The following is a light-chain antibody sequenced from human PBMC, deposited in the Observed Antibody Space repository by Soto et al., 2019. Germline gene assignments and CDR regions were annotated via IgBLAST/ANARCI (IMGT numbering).Light chain of an antibody. J-gene: IGLJ1*01. V-gene: IGLV2-18*01. CDR1: IDDVTAYYR. Sequence: QSALTQPPSVSGSPGQSVTISCSGTIDDVTAYYRVSWYQQTPGTAPKLMIYDVSNRPSGVPDRFSGSRSGNTASLTISGLQAEDEGDYYCSVYTRTSTYVFGTGTNVTAL. CDR2: DVS. CDR3: SVYTRTSTYV.